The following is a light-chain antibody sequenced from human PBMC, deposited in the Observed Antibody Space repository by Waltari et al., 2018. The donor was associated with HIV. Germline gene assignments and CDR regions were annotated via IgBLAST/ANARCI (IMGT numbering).Light chain of an antibody. CDR3: QVWDNNSVV. CDR2: NDS. J-gene: IGLJ3*02. Sequence: SYELTQALSVSVALGQTARIPCGGRNIGTKDVHWYQKKPGQAPILVIYNDSNRPSGIPERFSASKSRNTATLTISGAQAEDEADYYCQVWDNNSVVFGGGTNLPS. CDR1: NIGTKD. V-gene: IGLV3-9*01.